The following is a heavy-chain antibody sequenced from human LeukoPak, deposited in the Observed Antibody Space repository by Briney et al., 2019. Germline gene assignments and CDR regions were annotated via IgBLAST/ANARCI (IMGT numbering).Heavy chain of an antibody. CDR3: AKTPTAYCGGDCYLYFDY. CDR1: GFTFSSYA. Sequence: GGSLRLSCAASGFTFSSYAMSWVRQAPGKGLEWVSAISGSGGSTYYADSVKGRFTISRDNSKNTLYLQMNSLRAEDTAVYYCAKTPTAYCGGDCYLYFDYWGQGTLVTVSS. D-gene: IGHD2-21*02. V-gene: IGHV3-23*01. J-gene: IGHJ4*02. CDR2: ISGSGGST.